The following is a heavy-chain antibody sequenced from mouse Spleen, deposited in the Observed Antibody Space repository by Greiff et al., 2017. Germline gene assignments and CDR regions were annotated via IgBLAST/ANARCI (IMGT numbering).Heavy chain of an antibody. CDR3: ARFTTMVAPFDY. J-gene: IGHJ2*01. CDR1: GYTFTSYW. V-gene: IGHV1-55*01. CDR2: IYPGSGST. Sequence: QVQLQQPGAELVKPGASVKMSCKASGYTFTSYWITWVKQRPGQGLEWIGDIYPGSGSTNYNEKFKSKATLTVDTSSSTAYMQLSSLTSEDSAVYYCARFTTMVAPFDYWGQGTTLTVSS. D-gene: IGHD1-1*01.